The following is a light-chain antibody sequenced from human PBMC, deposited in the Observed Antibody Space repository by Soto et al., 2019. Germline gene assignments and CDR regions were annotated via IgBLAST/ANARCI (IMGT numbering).Light chain of an antibody. V-gene: IGKV3-15*01. CDR1: QSVSSN. CDR3: QQYNKWPPKT. CDR2: GGS. Sequence: EIVMTQSPATLSVSPVERATLSCMASQSVSSNLAWYQQKPGQAPRLLIYGGSIRATGIPARFSGSGSGTEFTLTISSLQSEDSAVYYCQQYNKWPPKTFGQGTKVDIK. J-gene: IGKJ1*01.